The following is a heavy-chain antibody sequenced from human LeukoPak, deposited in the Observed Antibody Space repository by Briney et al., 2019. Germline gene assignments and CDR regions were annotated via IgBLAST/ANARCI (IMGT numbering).Heavy chain of an antibody. CDR2: INSDGSST. V-gene: IGHV3-74*01. J-gene: IGHJ6*02. Sequence: GGSLRLSCAASGFTFSSYWMHWVRQAPGKGLVWVSRINSDGSSTSYADSVKGRFTISRDNAKNTLYLQMNSLRAEDTAVYYCASPYGGNSEDYCGMDVWGQGTTVTVSS. CDR3: ASPYGGNSEDYCGMDV. CDR1: GFTFSSYW. D-gene: IGHD4-23*01.